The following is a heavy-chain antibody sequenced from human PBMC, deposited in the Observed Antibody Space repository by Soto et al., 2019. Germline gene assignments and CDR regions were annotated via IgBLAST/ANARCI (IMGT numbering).Heavy chain of an antibody. D-gene: IGHD3-22*01. V-gene: IGHV4-34*01. CDR1: GGSFGGYY. CDR2: INQSGST. Sequence: QVQLQQWGAGLLKPSETLSLTCAVYGGSFGGYYWNWIRLPPGKGLEWIGQINQSGSTNYSPSLKSRVTVSVDTSNNQFSLKLHSVTAADTAVYDCARGRYSDSSGFYDAFDIWGQGTMVTVSS. J-gene: IGHJ3*02. CDR3: ARGRYSDSSGFYDAFDI.